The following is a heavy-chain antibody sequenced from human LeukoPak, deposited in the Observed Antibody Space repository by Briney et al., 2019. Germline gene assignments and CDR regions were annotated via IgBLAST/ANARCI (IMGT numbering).Heavy chain of an antibody. V-gene: IGHV4-59*08. CDR2: IYYSGST. J-gene: IGHJ4*02. D-gene: IGHD3-10*01. Sequence: SETLSLTCTVSGGSISSYYWSWIRQPPGKGLEWIGYIYYSGSTNYNPSLKSRVTISVDTSKNQFSLKLSSVTAADTAVYYCARHLDYYGSGSYENWGQGTLVTVSS. CDR1: GGSISSYY. CDR3: ARHLDYYGSGSYEN.